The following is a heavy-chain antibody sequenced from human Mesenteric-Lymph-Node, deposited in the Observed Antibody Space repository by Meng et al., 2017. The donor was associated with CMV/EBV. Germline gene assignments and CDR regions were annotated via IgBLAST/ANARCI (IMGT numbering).Heavy chain of an antibody. Sequence: SVKVSCKATGGTFSAHSISWVRQAPGQGLEWMGEIIPTFASANYAQKFQGRVSITTDESTSTAYMDLSSLKSDDTAVYYCARITGMTTVNHGYYYGMDVWGQGTTVTVSS. CDR2: IIPTFASA. D-gene: IGHD4-17*01. J-gene: IGHJ6*02. V-gene: IGHV1-69*05. CDR1: GGTFSAHS. CDR3: ARITGMTTVNHGYYYGMDV.